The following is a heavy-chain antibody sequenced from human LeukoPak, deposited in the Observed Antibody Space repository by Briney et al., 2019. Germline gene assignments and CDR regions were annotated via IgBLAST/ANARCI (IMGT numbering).Heavy chain of an antibody. Sequence: GGSLRLSCAASGFTFSSYWMSWVRQAPGKGLEWVANIKQDGSEKYYADSVKGRFTISRDNSKNTLYLQMNSLRAEDTAVYYCVKDVPEGSLPDYWGQGTLVTVSS. D-gene: IGHD6-6*01. CDR2: IKQDGSEK. CDR3: VKDVPEGSLPDY. J-gene: IGHJ4*02. CDR1: GFTFSSYW. V-gene: IGHV3-7*01.